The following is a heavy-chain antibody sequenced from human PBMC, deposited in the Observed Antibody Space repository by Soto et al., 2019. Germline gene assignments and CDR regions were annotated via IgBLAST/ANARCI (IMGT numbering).Heavy chain of an antibody. CDR2: IIPIFGTA. Sequence: GASVKVSCKASGGTFSSYAISWVRQAPGQGLEWMGGIIPIFGTANYAQKFQGRVTITADESTSTAYMELSSLRSEDTAVYYCARDRHLLSPPYHYYGMDVWGQGTTVTVSS. V-gene: IGHV1-69*13. J-gene: IGHJ6*02. CDR1: GGTFSSYA. D-gene: IGHD2-2*01. CDR3: ARDRHLLSPPYHYYGMDV.